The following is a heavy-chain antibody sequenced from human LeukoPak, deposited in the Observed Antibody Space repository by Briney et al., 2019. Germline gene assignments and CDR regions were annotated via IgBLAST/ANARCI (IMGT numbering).Heavy chain of an antibody. V-gene: IGHV1-18*01. CDR1: GYTFTSYG. CDR3: ARDLSGSWYSPFDY. Sequence: ASVKVSCKASGYTFTSYGISWVRQAPGQGLEWMGWISAYNGNTNYAQKLQGRVTMTTDTSTSTAYMELRSLRSDDTAVYYCARDLSGSWYSPFDYWGQGTLVTVSS. J-gene: IGHJ4*02. CDR2: ISAYNGNT. D-gene: IGHD6-13*01.